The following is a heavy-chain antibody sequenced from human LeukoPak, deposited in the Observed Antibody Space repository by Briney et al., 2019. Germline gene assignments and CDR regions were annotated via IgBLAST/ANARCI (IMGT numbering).Heavy chain of an antibody. J-gene: IGHJ5*02. Sequence: GGSLRLSCAASGFTFSSYWMSWVRQAPGKGLEWVSAISGSGGSTYYADSVKGWFTISRDNSKNTLYLQMNSLRAEDTAVYYCAKGQSSGRYSSGPKDWFDPWGQGTLVTVSS. D-gene: IGHD6-19*01. CDR1: GFTFSSYW. V-gene: IGHV3-23*01. CDR2: ISGSGGST. CDR3: AKGQSSGRYSSGPKDWFDP.